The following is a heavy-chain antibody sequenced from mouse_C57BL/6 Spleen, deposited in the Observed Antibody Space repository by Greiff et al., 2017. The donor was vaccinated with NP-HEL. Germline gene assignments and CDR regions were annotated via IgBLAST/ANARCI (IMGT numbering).Heavy chain of an antibody. CDR1: GFNIKDYY. V-gene: IGHV14-2*01. D-gene: IGHD1-1*01. CDR2: IDPEDGET. J-gene: IGHJ2*01. Sequence: EVKLQESGAELVKPGASVKLSCTASGFNIKDYYMHWVKQRTEQGLEWIGRIDPEDGETKYAPKLQGKATITADTSSNTANLQLSSLTSEDTAVFYCARDYGISSTGSFDYWGQGTTLTVSS. CDR3: ARDYGISSTGSFDY.